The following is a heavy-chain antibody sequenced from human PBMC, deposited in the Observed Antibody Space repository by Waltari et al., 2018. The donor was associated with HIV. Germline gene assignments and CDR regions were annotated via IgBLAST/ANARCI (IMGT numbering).Heavy chain of an antibody. CDR2: ISGSGGTT. V-gene: IGHV3-23*04. CDR3: AKAVMETAVSSPVDC. CDR1: GFTFHTFA. Sequence: EVQLVESGGGLVQPGGSLRLSCPASGFTFHTFAMGWVRQAPGKGLWWVSVISGSGGTTYYADSVKGRFTVSRDNFKNTVYLQMNSLRAGDTAIYYCAKAVMETAVSSPVDCWGQGALVTVSS. D-gene: IGHD5-18*01. J-gene: IGHJ4*02.